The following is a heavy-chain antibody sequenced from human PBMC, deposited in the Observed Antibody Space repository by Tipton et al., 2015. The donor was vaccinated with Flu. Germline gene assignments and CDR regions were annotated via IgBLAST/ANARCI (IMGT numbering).Heavy chain of an antibody. V-gene: IGHV3-66*02. J-gene: IGHJ4*02. CDR3: ARENYVALGVVVPDY. CDR2: IYIGGST. CDR1: GFTVSSKY. D-gene: IGHD2-21*01. Sequence: SLRPSCAASGFTVSSKYMSWVRQAPGKGLEWLSVIYIGGSTYYADSVKGRFTISRDNSENTVYLQMNSLRAEDTAVYYCARENYVALGVVVPDYWGQGTLVTVSS.